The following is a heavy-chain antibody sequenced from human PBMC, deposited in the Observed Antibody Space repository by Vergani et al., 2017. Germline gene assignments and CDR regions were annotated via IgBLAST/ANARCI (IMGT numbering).Heavy chain of an antibody. V-gene: IGHV5-51*01. J-gene: IGHJ4*02. CDR2: IYPADSDT. CDR1: GGPFKNLA. Sequence: VQLVQSGAEVKKPGSSVKVSCKASGGPFKNLAFSWVRQVPGQGLEWMGIIYPADSDTRYSPSFQGQVTISADKSISTAFLQWDSLKASDTALYYCARHTTYTDSWGQGTLVTVSS. CDR3: ARHTTYTDS. D-gene: IGHD1-1*01.